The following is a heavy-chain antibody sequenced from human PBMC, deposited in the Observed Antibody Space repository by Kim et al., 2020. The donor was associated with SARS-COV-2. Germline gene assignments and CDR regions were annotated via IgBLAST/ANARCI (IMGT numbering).Heavy chain of an antibody. J-gene: IGHJ5*02. CDR1: GGSISSSSYY. CDR3: ARDRRTVTTVTTRPSRMFDP. CDR2: IYYSGST. D-gene: IGHD4-17*01. V-gene: IGHV4-39*07. Sequence: SETLSLTCTVSGGSISSSSYYWGWIRQPPGKGLEWIGSIYYSGSTYYNPSLKSRVTISVDTSKNQFSLKLSSVTAADTAVYYCARDRRTVTTVTTRPSRMFDPWGQGTLVTVSS.